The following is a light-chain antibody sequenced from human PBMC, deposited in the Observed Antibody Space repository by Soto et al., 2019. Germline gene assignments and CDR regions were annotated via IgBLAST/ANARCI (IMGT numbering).Light chain of an antibody. CDR3: QQYNNWRT. J-gene: IGKJ1*01. CDR2: DAS. CDR1: QSVSSN. V-gene: IGKV3-15*01. Sequence: ELVMTQSPATLSVSPGERATLSCRASQSVSSNLAWYQQKPGQAPRLLIYDASTRATGIPARFSGSGSETEFTLTISSLQSEDFVVYYCQQYNNWRTFGQGTKVDI.